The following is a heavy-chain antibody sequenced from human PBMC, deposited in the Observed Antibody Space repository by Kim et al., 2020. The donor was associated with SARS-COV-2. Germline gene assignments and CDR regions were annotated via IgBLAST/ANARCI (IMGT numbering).Heavy chain of an antibody. CDR2: ISGSGGST. CDR1: GFTFSSYA. D-gene: IGHD6-13*01. V-gene: IGHV3-23*01. Sequence: GGSLRLSCAASGFTFSSYAMSWVRQAPGKGLEWVSAISGSGGSTYYADSVKGRFTISRDNSKNTLYLQMNSLRAEDTAVYYCAKKIAAAGNYYYYYGMDVWGQGTTVTVSS. J-gene: IGHJ6*02. CDR3: AKKIAAAGNYYYYYGMDV.